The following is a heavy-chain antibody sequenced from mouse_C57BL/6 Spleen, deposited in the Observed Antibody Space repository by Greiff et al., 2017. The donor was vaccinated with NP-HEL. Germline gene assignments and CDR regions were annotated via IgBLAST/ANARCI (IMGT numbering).Heavy chain of an antibody. CDR2: FYPGSGSI. CDR3: ARHEDGDSNYDYYAMDY. CDR1: GYTFTKYT. Sequence: QVQLQQSGAELVKPGASVKLSCKASGYTFTKYTIHWVKQRSGQGLEWIGWFYPGSGSIKYNEKFKDKATLTADKSSSTVYMELSRLTSEDSAVYFCARHEDGDSNYDYYAMDYWGQGTSVTVSS. D-gene: IGHD2-5*01. V-gene: IGHV1-62-2*01. J-gene: IGHJ4*01.